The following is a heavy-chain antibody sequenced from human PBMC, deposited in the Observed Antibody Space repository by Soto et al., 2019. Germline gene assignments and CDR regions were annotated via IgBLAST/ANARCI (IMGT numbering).Heavy chain of an antibody. Sequence: QITLKESGPTLVKPTQTLTLTCTFSGFSLSTSGVGVGWIRQPPGKALEWLALIYWDDDKRYSPSLKSRLTIXKXTXXNQVVLTMTNMDPVDTATYYCAHSPMDLGFRWFDPWGQGTLVTVSS. CDR3: AHSPMDLGFRWFDP. D-gene: IGHD5-12*01. V-gene: IGHV2-5*02. CDR2: IYWDDDK. CDR1: GFSLSTSGVG. J-gene: IGHJ5*02.